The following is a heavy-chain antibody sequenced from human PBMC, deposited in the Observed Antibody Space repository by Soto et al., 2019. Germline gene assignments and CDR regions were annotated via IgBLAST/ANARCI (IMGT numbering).Heavy chain of an antibody. CDR3: ARDGTFGSSWFMDV. J-gene: IGHJ6*02. CDR2: ISSSSSYI. D-gene: IGHD6-13*01. Sequence: PGGSLRLSCAASGFTFSSYSMNWVRQAPGKGLEWVSSISSSSSYIYYADSVKGRFTISRDNAKNSLYLQMNSLRAEDTAVYYCARDGTFGSSWFMDVWRQGTTVTVSS. CDR1: GFTFSSYS. V-gene: IGHV3-21*01.